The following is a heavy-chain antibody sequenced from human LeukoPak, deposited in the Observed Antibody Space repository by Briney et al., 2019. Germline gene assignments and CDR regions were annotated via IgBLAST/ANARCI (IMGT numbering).Heavy chain of an antibody. CDR1: GFTFGDYA. Sequence: GRSLRLSCTASGFTFGDYAMSWVRQAPGKGLEWVGFIRSKAYGGTTEYAVSVKGRFTISRDDSKSIAYLQMNSLKTEDTAVYYCTRDPYPLGYCSSTSCYPWGQGTLVTVSS. V-gene: IGHV3-49*04. CDR2: IRSKAYGGTT. D-gene: IGHD2-2*01. J-gene: IGHJ5*02. CDR3: TRDPYPLGYCSSTSCYP.